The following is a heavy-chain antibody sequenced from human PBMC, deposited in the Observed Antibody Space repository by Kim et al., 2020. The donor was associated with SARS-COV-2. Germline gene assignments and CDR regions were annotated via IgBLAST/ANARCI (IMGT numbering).Heavy chain of an antibody. V-gene: IGHV3-23*01. J-gene: IGHJ4*02. D-gene: IGHD2-2*01. CDR2: ISGSGGST. CDR3: AKVRVVVPAAPFDY. Sequence: GGSLRLSCAAYGFTFSSYAMSWVRQAPGKGLEWVSAISGSGGSTYYADSVKGRFTISRDNSKNTLYLQMNSLRAEDTAVYYCAKVRVVVPAAPFDYWGQGTLVTVSS. CDR1: GFTFSSYA.